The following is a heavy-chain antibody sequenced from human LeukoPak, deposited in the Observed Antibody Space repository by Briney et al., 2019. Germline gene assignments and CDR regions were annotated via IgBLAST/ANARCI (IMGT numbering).Heavy chain of an antibody. V-gene: IGHV4-59*11. D-gene: IGHD2-15*01. Sequence: QASETLSLTCTVSGGSISSHYWSWIRQPPGKGLEWIGYIYYSGSTNYNPSLKSRATISVDTSNNQFSLKLTSVTAADTAVYYCARDSRSGLFDYWGQGTLVTVSS. J-gene: IGHJ4*02. CDR1: GGSISSHY. CDR2: IYYSGST. CDR3: ARDSRSGLFDY.